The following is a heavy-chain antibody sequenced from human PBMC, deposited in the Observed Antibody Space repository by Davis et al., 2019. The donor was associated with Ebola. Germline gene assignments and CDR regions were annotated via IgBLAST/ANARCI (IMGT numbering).Heavy chain of an antibody. Sequence: ASVKVSCKASGYTFTGYYMHWVRQAPGQGLEWMGWINPNSGGTNYAQKFQGWVTMTRDTSISTAYMELSRLTSDDTAVYYCARDISSRVYYYMDVWGKGTTVTVSS. CDR3: ARDISSRVYYYMDV. D-gene: IGHD6-6*01. J-gene: IGHJ6*03. CDR2: INPNSGGT. V-gene: IGHV1-2*04. CDR1: GYTFTGYY.